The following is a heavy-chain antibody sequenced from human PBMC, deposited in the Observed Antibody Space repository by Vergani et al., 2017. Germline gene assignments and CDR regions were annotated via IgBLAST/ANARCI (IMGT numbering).Heavy chain of an antibody. J-gene: IGHJ6*03. V-gene: IGHV4-34*01. D-gene: IGHD4-11*01. Sequence: QVQLQQWGGGLLKPSETLSLTCVVNGGSFTSYHWTWIRQSPGEGLEWVGDIDHTGRPDYNPSLKSRLTMSVDKSRNQFSLTLNSVTATDTAIYFGARVNTETNGHLYYYYYMEVGGQGTAVTVS. CDR3: ARVNTETNGHLYYYYYMEV. CDR1: GGSFTSYH. CDR2: IDHTGRP.